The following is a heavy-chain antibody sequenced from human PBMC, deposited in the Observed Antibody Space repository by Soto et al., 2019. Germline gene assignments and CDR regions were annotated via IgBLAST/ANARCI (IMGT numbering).Heavy chain of an antibody. CDR2: IYYSGST. D-gene: IGHD3-16*01. CDR3: ARRWGDYFDY. Sequence: SETLSLTCTVSGGSISSYYWIWIRQPPGKGLEWIGYIYYSGSTNYNPSLKSRVTISVDTSKNQFSLKLSLKLSSVTAADTAVYYCARRWGDYFDYWGQGTLVTVS. V-gene: IGHV4-59*08. CDR1: GGSISSYY. J-gene: IGHJ4*02.